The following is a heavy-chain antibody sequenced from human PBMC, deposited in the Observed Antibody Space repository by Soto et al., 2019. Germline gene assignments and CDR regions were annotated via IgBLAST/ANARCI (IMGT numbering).Heavy chain of an antibody. CDR3: AKDRIGACGY. CDR1: GFTFSSYG. CDR2: ISYDGSNK. D-gene: IGHD1-26*01. J-gene: IGHJ4*02. V-gene: IGHV3-30*18. Sequence: QVQLVESGGGVVQPGRSLRLSCAAFGFTFSSYGMHWVRQTPGKGLEWVAVISYDGSNKYYADSVKGRFTISRDNSKNTLYLQMNSLRAEDTAVYYCAKDRIGACGYWGQGTLVTVSS.